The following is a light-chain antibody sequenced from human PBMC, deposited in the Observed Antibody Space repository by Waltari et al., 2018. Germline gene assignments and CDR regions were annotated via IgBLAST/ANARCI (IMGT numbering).Light chain of an antibody. V-gene: IGKV3-20*01. CDR2: DAS. Sequence: DIFLTQSPGTLSLSPGEGATLSCRASQSISRFLAWYQQKPGQAPRLLIYDASTRATGIPDRFSGSGSGTDFSLTSSRLEPEDFAVYYCQKYGTLPATFGQGTKVEIK. J-gene: IGKJ1*01. CDR1: QSISRF. CDR3: QKYGTLPAT.